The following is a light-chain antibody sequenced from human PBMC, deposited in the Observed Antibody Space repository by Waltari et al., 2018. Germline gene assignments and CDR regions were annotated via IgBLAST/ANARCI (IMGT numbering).Light chain of an antibody. Sequence: QSALTQPASVSGSPGQSVTIFCAGTSNDVGGYNSVSWYQQHPGQAPKVIIYDVSDRRSGVSDRFSGSKYGNTASQTISGLQAEDEADYYCSSQSSNDVVLFGGGTKLTVL. J-gene: IGLJ2*01. CDR3: SSQSSNDVVL. V-gene: IGLV2-14*01. CDR1: SNDVGGYNS. CDR2: DVS.